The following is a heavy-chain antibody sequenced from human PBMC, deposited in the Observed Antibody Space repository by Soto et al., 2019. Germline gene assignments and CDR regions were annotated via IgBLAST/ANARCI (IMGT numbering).Heavy chain of an antibody. V-gene: IGHV3-23*01. CDR2: ISGSGGST. CDR3: AKDLKGRGYYYYGMDV. D-gene: IGHD3-10*01. J-gene: IGHJ6*02. Sequence: EVQLLESGGGLVQPGGSLRLSCAASGFTFSSYAMSWVRQAPGKGLEWVSAISGSGGSTYYADSVKGRFTISRDNSKNTRYLQMNSLRAEDTAVYYCAKDLKGRGYYYYGMDVWGQGTTVTVSS. CDR1: GFTFSSYA.